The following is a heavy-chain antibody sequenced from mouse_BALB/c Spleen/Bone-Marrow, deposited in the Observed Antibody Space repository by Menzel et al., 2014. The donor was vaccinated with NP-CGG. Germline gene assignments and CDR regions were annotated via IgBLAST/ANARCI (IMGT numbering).Heavy chain of an antibody. J-gene: IGHJ4*01. CDR3: ARRAFYALDY. CDR2: IYTNDGST. V-gene: IGHV5-6-2*01. CDR1: GFTFXTYY. Sequence: EVQLVESGGGLVKVGESLKLSCAASGFTFXTYYMSWVRQTPEKRLELVAAIYTNDGSTYYPDTVKGRFAISRDNAKNTLYLQMSSLKSEDTALYYCARRAFYALDYWGQGTSVTVSS.